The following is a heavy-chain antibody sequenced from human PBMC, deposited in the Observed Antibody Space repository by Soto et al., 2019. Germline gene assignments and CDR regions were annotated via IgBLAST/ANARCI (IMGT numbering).Heavy chain of an antibody. CDR2: ISAYNGNT. Sequence: ASVKVSCKASGYTFTSYGISWVRQAPGQGLEWMGWISAYNGNTNYAQKLQGRVTMTTDTSTSTAYMELRSLRSDDTAVYYCARDGYCSSTSCYVANRGFDYWGQGTLVTVSS. D-gene: IGHD2-2*03. J-gene: IGHJ4*02. CDR1: GYTFTSYG. V-gene: IGHV1-18*01. CDR3: ARDGYCSSTSCYVANRGFDY.